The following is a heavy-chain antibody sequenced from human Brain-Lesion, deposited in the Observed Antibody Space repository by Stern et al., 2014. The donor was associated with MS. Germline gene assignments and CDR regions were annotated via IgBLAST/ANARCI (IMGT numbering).Heavy chain of an antibody. CDR2: IYYSGNT. V-gene: IGHV4-39*01. D-gene: IGHD2-15*01. J-gene: IGHJ5*02. CDR1: GGSVSSTSYA. Sequence: QVQLVESGPGLVKPSETLSLTCTVAGGSVSSTSYAWAWIRQPPGKGLEWIGTIYYSGNTYYSPSLKSRLTISLDTSKNPFSLQGRSVTAADTAVYYCAGEEDIRYCSGGSCTGNWFDPWGQGTLVTVSS. CDR3: AGEEDIRYCSGGSCTGNWFDP.